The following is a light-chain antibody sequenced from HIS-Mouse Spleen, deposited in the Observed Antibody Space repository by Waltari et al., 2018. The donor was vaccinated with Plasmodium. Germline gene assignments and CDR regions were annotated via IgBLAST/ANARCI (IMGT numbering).Light chain of an antibody. CDR1: QCISNY. CDR2: AAS. CDR3: QKYNSAPWT. V-gene: IGKV1-27*01. Sequence: DIQMTQSPSSLSASVGDRVTITCRASQCISNYLAWYQQKPGKVPKLLIYAASTLQSGVPSRFSGSGSGTYFTLTISSLQPEDVATYYCQKYNSAPWTFGQGTKVEIK. J-gene: IGKJ1*01.